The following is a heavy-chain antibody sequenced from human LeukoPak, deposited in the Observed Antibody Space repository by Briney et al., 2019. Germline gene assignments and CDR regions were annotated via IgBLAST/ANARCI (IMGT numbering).Heavy chain of an antibody. Sequence: ASVKVSCKASGYTFTGCFIHYVRQAPGQGLEWMGWIDPNSDNIRYSETFKDRVTMTRDTSTNTAYMELSWLRSDDTAVYYCARSAYNYGYVYFNHWGQGTLVIVSS. CDR1: GYTFTGCF. CDR2: IDPNSDNI. J-gene: IGHJ4*02. V-gene: IGHV1-2*02. D-gene: IGHD5-18*01. CDR3: ARSAYNYGYVYFNH.